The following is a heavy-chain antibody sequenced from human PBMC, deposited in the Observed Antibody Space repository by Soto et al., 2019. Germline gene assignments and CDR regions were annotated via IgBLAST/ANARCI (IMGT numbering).Heavy chain of an antibody. CDR3: ARDPGAIVVVVAATGGWFDP. V-gene: IGHV6-1*01. CDR1: GDSVSSNSAA. CDR2: TYYRSKWYN. J-gene: IGHJ5*02. D-gene: IGHD2-15*01. Sequence: PSQTLSLTCAISGDSVSSNSAAWNWIRQSPSRGLEWLGRTYYRSKWYNDYAVSVKSRITINPDTSKNQFSLQLNSVTPEDTAVYCCARDPGAIVVVVAATGGWFDPWGQGTLVTVSS.